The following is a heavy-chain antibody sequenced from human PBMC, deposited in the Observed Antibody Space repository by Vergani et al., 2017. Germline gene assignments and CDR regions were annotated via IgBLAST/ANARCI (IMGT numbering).Heavy chain of an antibody. Sequence: QVQLQESGPGLVKPSETLSLTCAVSGYSISSGYYCGWIGQPPGKGLEWIGSIYHSGSTYYNPSLKSRVTILVDTSKNQFSLKLSSVTAADTAVYYCARQQGGYGAAFDIWGQGTMVAVSS. V-gene: IGHV4-38-2*01. CDR3: ARQQGGYGAAFDI. CDR1: GYSISSGYY. CDR2: IYHSGST. J-gene: IGHJ3*02. D-gene: IGHD4-17*01.